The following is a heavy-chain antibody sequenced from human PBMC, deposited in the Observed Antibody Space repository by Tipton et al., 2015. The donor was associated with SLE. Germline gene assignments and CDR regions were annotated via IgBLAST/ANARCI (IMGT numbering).Heavy chain of an antibody. CDR1: GFTFSTYA. Sequence: SLRLSCAASGFTFSTYAMSWVRQAPGKGLEWISDISSNGGSTYYADSVKGRFTISRDNSKNTVYLQMNSLRAEDTAFYYCARDMSTVPAAPFDYWGQGTLVTVSS. J-gene: IGHJ4*02. CDR2: ISSNGGST. CDR3: ARDMSTVPAAPFDY. V-gene: IGHV3-23*01. D-gene: IGHD2-2*01.